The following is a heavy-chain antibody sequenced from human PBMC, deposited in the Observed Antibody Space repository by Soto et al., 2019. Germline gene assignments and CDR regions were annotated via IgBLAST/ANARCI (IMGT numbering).Heavy chain of an antibody. CDR3: ARGYGDYVGAAFDP. CDR2: IYYTGST. Sequence: SETLSLTCTVSGGSISSGDYYWSWIRQSPGKGLEWIGYIYYTGSTYYTPSLENRITVSGDTSKNQFFLKLSSVTAADTAVYYCARGYGDYVGAAFDPWGQGTLVTVSS. CDR1: GGSISSGDYY. J-gene: IGHJ5*02. V-gene: IGHV4-30-4*01. D-gene: IGHD4-17*01.